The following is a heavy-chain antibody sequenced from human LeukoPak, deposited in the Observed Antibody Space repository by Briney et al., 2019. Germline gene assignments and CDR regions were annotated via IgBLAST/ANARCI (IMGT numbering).Heavy chain of an antibody. D-gene: IGHD3-22*01. CDR1: GGSFSGYY. CDR2: INHSGST. J-gene: IGHJ5*02. CDR3: ARASSGYYYRFDP. V-gene: IGHV4-34*01. Sequence: SETLSLTCAVYGGSFSGYYWSWIRQPPGKGLEWIGVINHSGSTNYNPSLKSRVTISVDTSKNQFSLKLSSVTAADTAVYYCARASSGYYYRFDPWGQGTLVTVSS.